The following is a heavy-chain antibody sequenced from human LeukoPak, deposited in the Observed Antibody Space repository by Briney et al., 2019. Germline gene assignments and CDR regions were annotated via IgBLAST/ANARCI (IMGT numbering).Heavy chain of an antibody. V-gene: IGHV3-30*18. J-gene: IGHJ4*02. Sequence: PGGSLRLSCAASGFTFSSYGMHWVRQAPGKGLEWVAVISYDGSNKYYADSVKGRFTISRDNSKNTLYLQMNSLRAEDTAVYYCANTGYRGIAVACTGDYWGQGTLVTVSS. D-gene: IGHD6-19*01. CDR2: ISYDGSNK. CDR3: ANTGYRGIAVACTGDY. CDR1: GFTFSSYG.